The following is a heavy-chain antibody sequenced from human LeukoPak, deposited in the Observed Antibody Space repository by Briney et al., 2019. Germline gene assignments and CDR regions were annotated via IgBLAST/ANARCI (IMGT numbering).Heavy chain of an antibody. Sequence: GGSLRLSCAASGFTFSNAWMNWVRQAPGKGLEWVAVIWYDGSNKYYADSVKGRFTISRDNSKNTLYLQMNSLRAEDTAVYYCASTVNWGQGTLVTVSS. V-gene: IGHV3-33*08. J-gene: IGHJ4*02. D-gene: IGHD4-17*01. CDR3: ASTVN. CDR2: IWYDGSNK. CDR1: GFTFSNAW.